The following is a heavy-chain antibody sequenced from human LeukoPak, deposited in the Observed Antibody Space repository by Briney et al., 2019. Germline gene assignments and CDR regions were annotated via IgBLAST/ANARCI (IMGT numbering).Heavy chain of an antibody. CDR1: GFNFDDYA. CDR3: TRRAARWQFDL. D-gene: IGHD5-24*01. CDR2: INWKTGNG. J-gene: IGHJ2*01. Sequence: GESLRLSCAVSGFNFDDYAMHWVRQAPGRGLEWVSGINWKTGNGIYADSVKGRFTISRDNAKNSLYLQMSSLRAEDTALYYCTRRAARWQFDLWGRGTLLSVSS. V-gene: IGHV3-9*01.